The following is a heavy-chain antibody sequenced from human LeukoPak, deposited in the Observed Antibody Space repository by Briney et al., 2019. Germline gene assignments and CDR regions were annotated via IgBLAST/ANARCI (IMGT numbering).Heavy chain of an antibody. CDR1: GFTVGSNY. D-gene: IGHD3-10*01. V-gene: IGHV3-53*01. Sequence: GGSLRLSCAASGFTVGSNYMSWVRQAPGKGLEWVSVIYSGGSTYYADSVKGRFTISRDNSKNTLYLQMNSLRAEDTAVYYCARLGGSGSPPFYYYGMDVWGQGTTVTVSS. CDR3: ARLGGSGSPPFYYYGMDV. CDR2: IYSGGST. J-gene: IGHJ6*02.